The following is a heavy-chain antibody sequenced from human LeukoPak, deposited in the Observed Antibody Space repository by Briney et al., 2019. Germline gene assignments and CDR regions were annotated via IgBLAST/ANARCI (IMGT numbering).Heavy chain of an antibody. J-gene: IGHJ4*02. CDR2: IWYDGSNK. V-gene: IGHV3-33*01. CDR3: ARDAVYSSSWQYY. CDR1: GFTFSSYG. D-gene: IGHD6-13*01. Sequence: GRSLRLSCAASGFTFSSYGMHWVRQAPGKGLEWVAVIWYDGSNKYYADSVKGRFTISRDNSKNTLYLQMNSLRAEDTAAYYCARDAVYSSSWQYYWGQGTLVTVSS.